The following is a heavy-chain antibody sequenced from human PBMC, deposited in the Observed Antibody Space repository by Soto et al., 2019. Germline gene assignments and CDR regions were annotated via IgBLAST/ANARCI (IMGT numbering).Heavy chain of an antibody. CDR1: GGSISSSTYY. J-gene: IGHJ5*02. Sequence: PSETLSLTCTVSGGSISSSTYYWDWIRQPPGKGLEWIGDMYYTGNKNYNPSLESRVTMSVDTSKNQFSLKLSSVTPTDTAVYYCARRSSSSLGSLFDPWGRGILVTV. D-gene: IGHD6-6*01. CDR3: ARRSSSSLGSLFDP. V-gene: IGHV4-39*01. CDR2: MYYTGNK.